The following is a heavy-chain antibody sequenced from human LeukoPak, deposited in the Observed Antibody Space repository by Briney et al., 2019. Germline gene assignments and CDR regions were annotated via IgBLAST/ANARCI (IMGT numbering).Heavy chain of an antibody. CDR2: INPDSGGT. Sequence: ASVKVSCKASEYTFTDYYIHWVRQAPGQGLEWMGWINPDSGGTNYAQKFQGRVTMTRDTSISTVYMELSRLRSDDTAVFYCTREARAGNWFDPWGQGTLVTVSS. J-gene: IGHJ5*02. V-gene: IGHV1-2*02. D-gene: IGHD5-12*01. CDR1: EYTFTDYY. CDR3: TREARAGNWFDP.